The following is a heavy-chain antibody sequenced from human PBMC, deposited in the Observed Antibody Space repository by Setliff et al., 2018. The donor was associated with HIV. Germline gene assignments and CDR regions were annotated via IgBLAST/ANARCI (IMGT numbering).Heavy chain of an antibody. Sequence: GASVKVSCKASGGTFSSYAISWVRQAPGQGLEWMGWINPNSGGTNYAQKFQGRVTMTRDTSISTAYMELSRLRSDDTAVYYCARDTVAVAGNYVGHYGMDVWGQGTTVTVSS. J-gene: IGHJ6*02. V-gene: IGHV1-2*02. CDR2: INPNSGGT. CDR3: ARDTVAVAGNYVGHYGMDV. CDR1: GGTFSSYA. D-gene: IGHD6-19*01.